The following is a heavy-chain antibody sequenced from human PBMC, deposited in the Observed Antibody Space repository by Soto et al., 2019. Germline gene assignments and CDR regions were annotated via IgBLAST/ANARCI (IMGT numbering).Heavy chain of an antibody. D-gene: IGHD2-8*01. V-gene: IGHV1-2*04. Sequence: ASVKVSCKASGYTFTGYYMHWVRQAPGQGLEWMGWINPNSGGTNYAQKFQGWVTMTRDTSISTAYMELSRLRSDDTAVYYCAREINDCTNGVCSDYYYYYMDVWGKGTTVTVSS. CDR3: AREINDCTNGVCSDYYYYYMDV. CDR1: GYTFTGYY. J-gene: IGHJ6*03. CDR2: INPNSGGT.